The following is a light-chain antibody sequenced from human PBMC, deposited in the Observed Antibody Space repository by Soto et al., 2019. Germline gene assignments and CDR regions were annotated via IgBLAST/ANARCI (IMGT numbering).Light chain of an antibody. Sequence: DIQMTPSPSCLSACLGQSFTISARASQSISSYLNWYQQKPGKAPKLLIYAASSLQSGVPSRFSGSGSGTDFTLTINSLQPEDFATYSCQQSYSTPITFGQGTRLEI. CDR1: QSISSY. CDR3: QQSYSTPIT. J-gene: IGKJ5*01. CDR2: AAS. V-gene: IGKV1-39*01.